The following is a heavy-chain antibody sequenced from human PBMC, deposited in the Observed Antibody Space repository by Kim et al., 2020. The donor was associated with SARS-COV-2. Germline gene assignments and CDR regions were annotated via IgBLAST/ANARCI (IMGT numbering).Heavy chain of an antibody. CDR1: GFTFSNYP. J-gene: IGHJ4*02. CDR2: ISGSARNT. V-gene: IGHV3-23*01. CDR3: AKGAADWNDSGYYAY. D-gene: IGHD3-3*01. Sequence: GGSLRLSCAASGFTFSNYPMAWVRQAPGKGLEWVSFISGSARNTFYIDSVKGRFAISRDNSRNTLFLQMNSLRVDDTALYYCAKGAADWNDSGYYAYWGQGALVTVSS.